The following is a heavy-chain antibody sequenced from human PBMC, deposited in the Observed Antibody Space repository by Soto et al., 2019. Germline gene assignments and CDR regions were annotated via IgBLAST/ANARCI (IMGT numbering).Heavy chain of an antibody. J-gene: IGHJ4*02. D-gene: IGHD4-17*01. Sequence: EVHLLESGGGLVQPGGSLRLSCAASGFSFTSYVMTWVRQAPGKGLEWVSSISGIGDNTYYADSVKGRFTISRDNSKNTLGLQMSSLRPEDTAVYYCAKGPWGAVTLFDDWGQGTLVTVSS. CDR3: AKGPWGAVTLFDD. CDR1: GFSFTSYV. CDR2: ISGIGDNT. V-gene: IGHV3-23*01.